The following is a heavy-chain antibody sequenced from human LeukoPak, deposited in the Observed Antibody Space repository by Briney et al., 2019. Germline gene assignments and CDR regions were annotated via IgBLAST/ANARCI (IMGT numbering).Heavy chain of an antibody. Sequence: GESLKISCKGSGDSFTSYWIGWVGQMPGKGLEWMGIIYPGDSDTRYSPSFQGQVTISADKSISTAYLQWSSLKASDTARYYCARRGTYYDFWSGYPFDYWGQGTLVTVSS. V-gene: IGHV5-51*01. J-gene: IGHJ4*02. CDR3: ARRGTYYDFWSGYPFDY. CDR2: IYPGDSDT. CDR1: GDSFTSYW. D-gene: IGHD3-3*01.